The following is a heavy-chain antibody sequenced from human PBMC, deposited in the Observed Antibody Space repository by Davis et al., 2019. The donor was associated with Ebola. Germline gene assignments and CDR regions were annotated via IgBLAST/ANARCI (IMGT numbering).Heavy chain of an antibody. V-gene: IGHV3-74*01. Sequence: GESLKISCAASGFTFINYWMHWVRQAPGKGLEWVSRANSDGSTTGYGDSVKGRFTISRDNSKNTLYLQMNSLRAEDTAVYYCAREVQYYDTSGYHYYGMDVWGKGTTVTVSS. CDR1: GFTFINYW. J-gene: IGHJ6*04. CDR3: AREVQYYDTSGYHYYGMDV. CDR2: ANSDGSTT. D-gene: IGHD3-22*01.